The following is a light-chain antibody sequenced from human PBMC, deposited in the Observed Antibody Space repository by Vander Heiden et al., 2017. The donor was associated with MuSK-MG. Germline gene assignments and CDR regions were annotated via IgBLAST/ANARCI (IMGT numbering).Light chain of an antibody. CDR1: SSDVGGYNY. J-gene: IGLJ2*01. V-gene: IGLV2-14*01. CDR2: DVS. Sequence: QSALTQPAPGSGSPGQPSTTPCPGTSSDVGGYNYVSWYQQHPGKAPKLMIYDVSDRPSGASDRFSGSKSGNPASLTISGLQAEDEADYYCSSYTSSSTLVFGGGTKVTVL. CDR3: SSYTSSSTLV.